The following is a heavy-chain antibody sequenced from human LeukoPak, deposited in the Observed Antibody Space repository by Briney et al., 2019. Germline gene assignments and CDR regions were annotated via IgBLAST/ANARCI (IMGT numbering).Heavy chain of an antibody. D-gene: IGHD3-9*01. CDR1: GFTVSSNY. Sequence: PGGSLRLSCAASGFTVSSNYMSWVRQAPGKGLEWVSIIYSGGSAYYADSVKGRFTISRDNSKNTLYLQMNCLRAEDTAVYYCAKDQRYFDWLSYSFDYWGQGTLVTVSS. CDR3: AKDQRYFDWLSYSFDY. V-gene: IGHV3-66*02. J-gene: IGHJ4*02. CDR2: IYSGGSA.